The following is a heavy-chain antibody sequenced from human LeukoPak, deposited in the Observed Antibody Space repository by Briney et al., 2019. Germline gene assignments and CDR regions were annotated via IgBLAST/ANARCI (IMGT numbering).Heavy chain of an antibody. Sequence: GGSLRLFCAASGFPLSSYWMRWVRQAPGKGLECVANIKQDGSEKYYVDSVKGRFTISRDNAKNSLYLQMNSMRAEDTAVYYCARALRSYMITFGGVIGPLFDSWGQGTLVTVSS. CDR2: IKQDGSEK. J-gene: IGHJ4*02. CDR1: GFPLSSYW. V-gene: IGHV3-7*01. CDR3: ARALRSYMITFGGVIGPLFDS. D-gene: IGHD3-16*02.